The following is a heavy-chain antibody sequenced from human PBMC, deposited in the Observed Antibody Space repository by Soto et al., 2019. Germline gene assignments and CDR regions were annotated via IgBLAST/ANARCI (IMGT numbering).Heavy chain of an antibody. Sequence: GSLRLSCAASGFTFSSYGMHWVRQAPGKGLEWVAVISYDGSNKYYADSVKGRFTISRDNSKNTLYLQMNSLRAEDTAVYYCAKDLGDSSGWSYYYYGMDVWGQGTTVTVSS. CDR2: ISYDGSNK. CDR3: AKDLGDSSGWSYYYYGMDV. CDR1: GFTFSSYG. J-gene: IGHJ6*02. D-gene: IGHD6-19*01. V-gene: IGHV3-30*18.